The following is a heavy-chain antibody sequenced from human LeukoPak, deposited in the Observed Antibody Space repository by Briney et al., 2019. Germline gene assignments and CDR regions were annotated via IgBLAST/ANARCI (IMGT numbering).Heavy chain of an antibody. V-gene: IGHV4-4*07. Sequence: PSETLSLTCTVSGVSISSYYWTWIRQPAGKGLEWIGRIYSSGNTNYNPSLESRVTMSVDTSKNQFSLKLTSVTAADTAVYYCASQIVGSGDYYNFDYWGQGTLVTVSS. CDR2: IYSSGNT. D-gene: IGHD3-10*01. CDR3: ASQIVGSGDYYNFDY. CDR1: GVSISSYY. J-gene: IGHJ4*02.